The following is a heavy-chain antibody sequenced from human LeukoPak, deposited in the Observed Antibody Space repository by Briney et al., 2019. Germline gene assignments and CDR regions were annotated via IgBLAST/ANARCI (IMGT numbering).Heavy chain of an antibody. CDR1: GFTFSSYA. D-gene: IGHD2-8*01. Sequence: GGPLRLSCAASGFTFSSYAMSWVRQAPGKGLEWVSAISGSGGSTYYADSVKGRFTISRDNSKNTLYLQMNSLRAEDTAVYYCAKDQARTTVWDYRGQGTLVTVSS. CDR2: ISGSGGST. CDR3: AKDQARTTVWDY. J-gene: IGHJ4*02. V-gene: IGHV3-23*01.